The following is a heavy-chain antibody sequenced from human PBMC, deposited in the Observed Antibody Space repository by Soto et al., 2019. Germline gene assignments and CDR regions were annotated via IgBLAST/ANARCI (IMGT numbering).Heavy chain of an antibody. V-gene: IGHV4-59*01. J-gene: IGHJ4*02. Sequence: PSETLCLTCTASGGSISSYYWSWIRQPPGKGLEWIGDIYYNGNTNYNPSLRSRVTISVDTSKNQFSLKVTSVAAADTAVYYCARNVDTARAYYFDYWGQGTLVTVSS. CDR3: ARNVDTARAYYFDY. CDR2: IYYNGNT. D-gene: IGHD5-18*01. CDR1: GGSISSYY.